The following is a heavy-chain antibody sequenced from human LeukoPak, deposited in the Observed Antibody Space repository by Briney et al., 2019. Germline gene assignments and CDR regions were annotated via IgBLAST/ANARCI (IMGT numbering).Heavy chain of an antibody. D-gene: IGHD3-10*01. V-gene: IGHV4-39*07. CDR3: ARVEIGSGSYYRDYYYMDV. CDR2: IYYTGIT. CDR1: GGSLTGHNNY. J-gene: IGHJ6*03. Sequence: SETLSLTCSVSGGSLTGHNNYWGWIRQDPGKGLEWSGSIYYTGITSYNPSLMSRVTMSVDTSKRQFSLRLTSVTAADSAVYYCARVEIGSGSYYRDYYYMDVWGKGTTVTVSS.